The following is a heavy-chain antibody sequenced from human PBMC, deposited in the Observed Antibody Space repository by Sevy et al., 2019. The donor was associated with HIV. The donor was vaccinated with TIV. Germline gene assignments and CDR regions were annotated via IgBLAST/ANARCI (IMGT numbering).Heavy chain of an antibody. CDR2: LSFGCGKV. Sequence: GSLRLSCAASGFAFYEYSMSWIRQAPGKGLEWVATLSFGCGKVNYADSVKGRFTISRDNSKNSFYLQMDNLRVEDTALYYCAREGCSRPHDYWGQGTRVTVSS. CDR3: AREGCSRPHDY. CDR1: GFAFYEYS. J-gene: IGHJ4*02. V-gene: IGHV3-23*01. D-gene: IGHD2-8*01.